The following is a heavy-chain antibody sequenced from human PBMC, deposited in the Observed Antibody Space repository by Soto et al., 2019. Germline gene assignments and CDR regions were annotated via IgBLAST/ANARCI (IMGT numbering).Heavy chain of an antibody. CDR2: IWYDGSNK. CDR1: GFTFSSYG. Sequence: GGSLRLSCAASGFTFSSYGMHWVRQAPGKGLEWVSVIWYDGSNKYYADSVKGRFTISRDNSKNSLYLQMNSLRAEDTAVYYCARGLRGPTYYDFWSGYYKSGPLLDPWGKGTLVTVSS. V-gene: IGHV3-33*01. D-gene: IGHD3-3*01. CDR3: ARGLRGPTYYDFWSGYYKSGPLLDP. J-gene: IGHJ5*02.